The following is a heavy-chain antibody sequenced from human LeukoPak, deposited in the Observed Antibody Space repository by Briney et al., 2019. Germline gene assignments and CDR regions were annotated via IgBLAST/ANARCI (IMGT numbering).Heavy chain of an antibody. CDR3: ARDPAYGALDY. V-gene: IGHV3-7*01. J-gene: IGHJ4*02. D-gene: IGHD4-17*01. CDR2: IDPDGNTK. Sequence: GGSLRLSCAASGFTFSGSWMTWVRQAPGRGLEWVANIDPDGNTKNYLDSVKGRFTISRDNARNSLYLQLNSLRAEDTSVYYCARDPAYGALDYWGQGTLVTVSS. CDR1: GFTFSGSW.